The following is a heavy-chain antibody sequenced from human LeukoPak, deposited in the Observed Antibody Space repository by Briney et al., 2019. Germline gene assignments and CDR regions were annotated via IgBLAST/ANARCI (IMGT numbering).Heavy chain of an antibody. Sequence: GGSLRLSCAVSGFTFGSYAMHWVRQAPGKGLEWVAVISFDGTNKYYAASVKGRFTMSRDNSKNTLYVQMNSLRPEDTAVYYCARGGGTTDSAWYGYYFDHWGQGTLVTVSS. D-gene: IGHD4-17*01. J-gene: IGHJ4*02. CDR1: GFTFGSYA. CDR2: ISFDGTNK. V-gene: IGHV3-30*04. CDR3: ARGGGTTDSAWYGYYFDH.